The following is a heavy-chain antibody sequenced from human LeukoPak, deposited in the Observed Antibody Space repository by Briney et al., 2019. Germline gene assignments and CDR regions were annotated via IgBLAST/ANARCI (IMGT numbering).Heavy chain of an antibody. D-gene: IGHD6-19*01. Sequence: PSETLSLTCSVSSYSIPVGYYWSWIRQPPGKGLEWIGYIYYSGSTNYNPSLKSRVTISVDTSKNQFSLKLSSVTAADTAVYYCARGSTVAAPDYWGQGTLVTVSS. V-gene: IGHV4-61*08. CDR3: ARGSTVAAPDY. J-gene: IGHJ4*02. CDR2: IYYSGST. CDR1: SYSIPVGYY.